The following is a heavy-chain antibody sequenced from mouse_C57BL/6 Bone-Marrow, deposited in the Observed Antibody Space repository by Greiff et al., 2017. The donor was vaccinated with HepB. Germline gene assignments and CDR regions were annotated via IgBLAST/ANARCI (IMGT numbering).Heavy chain of an antibody. V-gene: IGHV1-14*01. CDR1: GYTFTSYV. Sequence: EVQLQQSGPELVKPGASVKMSCKASGYTFTSYVMHWVKQKPGQGLEWIGYIYPYNDGTKYNEKFKGKATLTSDKSSSTAYMELSSLTSEDSAVYYCARPLYYGYDGGYAMDYWGQGTSVTVSS. D-gene: IGHD2-2*01. CDR2: IYPYNDGT. CDR3: ARPLYYGYDGGYAMDY. J-gene: IGHJ4*01.